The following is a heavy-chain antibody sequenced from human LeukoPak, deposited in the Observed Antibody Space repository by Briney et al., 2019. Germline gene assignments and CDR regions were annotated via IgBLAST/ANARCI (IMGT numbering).Heavy chain of an antibody. Sequence: GGSLRLSCAASGFTFSSYSMNWVRQAPGKGLEWVSSISGSSSYIYYADSVKGRFSISRDNAKNSLYLQMNSLRAEDTAVYYCARDYTGGWNDYWGQGTLVTVSS. V-gene: IGHV3-21*01. CDR3: ARDYTGGWNDY. J-gene: IGHJ4*02. CDR2: ISGSSSYI. D-gene: IGHD7-27*01. CDR1: GFTFSSYS.